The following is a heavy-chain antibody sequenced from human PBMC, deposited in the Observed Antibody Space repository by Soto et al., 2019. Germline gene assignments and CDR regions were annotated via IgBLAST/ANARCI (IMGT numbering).Heavy chain of an antibody. D-gene: IGHD3-9*01. CDR3: ARSTYYDILTGSYYYYAMDV. Sequence: EVQLVESGGGLTQPGVSLRLSCAASGFTVGSXYMSWVRQAPGKGLEWVSVIYSEGTPYYADSVKGRFTISRENSNNTLYLHMNNLRAEDTAVYYCARSTYYDILTGSYYYYAMDVW. CDR1: GFTVGSXY. V-gene: IGHV3-53*01. CDR2: IYSEGTP. J-gene: IGHJ6*01.